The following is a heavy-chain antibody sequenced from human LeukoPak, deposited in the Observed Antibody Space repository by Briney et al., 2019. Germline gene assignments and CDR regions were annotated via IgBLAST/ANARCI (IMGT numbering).Heavy chain of an antibody. Sequence: SETLSLTCAVYGGSFSGYYWSWIRQPPGKGLEWIGEINHSGSTNYNPSLKSRVTISVDTSKNQFSLKLSSVTAEDTAVYYCARDLGYTDYYYYYGMDVWGQGTTVTVSS. CDR3: ARDLGYTDYYYYYGMDV. CDR2: INHSGST. V-gene: IGHV4-34*01. J-gene: IGHJ6*02. CDR1: GGSFSGYY. D-gene: IGHD5-24*01.